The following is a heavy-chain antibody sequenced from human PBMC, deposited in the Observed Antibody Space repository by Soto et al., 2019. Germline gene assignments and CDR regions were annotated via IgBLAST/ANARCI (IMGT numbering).Heavy chain of an antibody. Sequence: QVQLVQSGSEVKKPGASVKVSCKASGYTFTSYDINWVRQATVQGLEWMGWMNPKSGNTGYAQKFQGRVTMTRNTSISTAYIELSSLISEDTAVYYCASSGSGWYRYWGQGTLVTVSS. CDR2: MNPKSGNT. CDR3: ASSGSGWYRY. V-gene: IGHV1-8*01. J-gene: IGHJ4*02. CDR1: GYTFTSYD. D-gene: IGHD6-19*01.